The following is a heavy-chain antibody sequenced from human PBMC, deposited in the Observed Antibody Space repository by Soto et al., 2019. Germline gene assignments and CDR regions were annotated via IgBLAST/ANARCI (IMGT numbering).Heavy chain of an antibody. D-gene: IGHD6-25*01. V-gene: IGHV4-31*03. CDR1: GGSISSGGYY. CDR2: IYHSGST. CDR3: AREAAGILNWFDP. J-gene: IGHJ5*02. Sequence: QVQLQESGPGLVKPSQTLSLTCTVSGGSISSGGYYWSWIRQHPGKGLEWIGYIYHSGSTYYNPSLTSRVTISVDTSKIQFSLKLSSVTVADTAVYYCAREAAGILNWFDPWGQGTLVTVSS.